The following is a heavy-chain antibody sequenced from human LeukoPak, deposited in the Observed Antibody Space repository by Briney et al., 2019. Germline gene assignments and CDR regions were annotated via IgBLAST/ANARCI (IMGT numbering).Heavy chain of an antibody. CDR3: AKASTGMALAGVDY. D-gene: IGHD6-19*01. J-gene: IGHJ4*02. V-gene: IGHV3-30*18. Sequence: GRSLRLSCVASGFTFSSCGMHWVRQAPGKGLEWVAVISDDGSNKYYADSVKGRFTISRDNSNNTLFLHLNSLRAEDTAVFYCAKASTGMALAGVDYWGQGTLVSVSS. CDR1: GFTFSSCG. CDR2: ISDDGSNK.